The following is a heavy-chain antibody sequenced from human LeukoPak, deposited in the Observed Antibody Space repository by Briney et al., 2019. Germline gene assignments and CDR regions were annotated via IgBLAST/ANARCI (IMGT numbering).Heavy chain of an antibody. Sequence: ASVKVSCTASGYTFTGYYMHWVQQAPGQGLEWMGWINPNSGGTNYAQKFQGRVTMTRDTSISTAYMELSRLRSDDTAVYYCARVPRYCSGGSCSYSDYWGQGTLVTVSS. CDR2: INPNSGGT. J-gene: IGHJ4*02. D-gene: IGHD2-15*01. V-gene: IGHV1-2*02. CDR1: GYTFTGYY. CDR3: ARVPRYCSGGSCSYSDY.